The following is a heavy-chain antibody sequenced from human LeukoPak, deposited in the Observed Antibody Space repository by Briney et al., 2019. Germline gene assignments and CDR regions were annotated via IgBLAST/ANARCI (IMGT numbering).Heavy chain of an antibody. J-gene: IGHJ6*02. CDR3: ARVQLWLRTPPYYYGMDV. CDR1: GYTFTSYD. Sequence: ASVKVSCKASGYTFTSYDINWVRQATGQGPEWMGWMNPNSGNTGYAQKFQGRVTMTRNTSISTAYMELSSLRSEDTAVYYCARVQLWLRTPPYYYGMDVWGQGTTVTVSS. D-gene: IGHD5-18*01. CDR2: MNPNSGNT. V-gene: IGHV1-8*01.